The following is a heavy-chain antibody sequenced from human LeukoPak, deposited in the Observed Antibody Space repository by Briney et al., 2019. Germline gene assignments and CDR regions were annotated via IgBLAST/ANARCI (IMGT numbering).Heavy chain of an antibody. CDR3: ARSNANFFDS. J-gene: IGHJ4*02. V-gene: IGHV3-74*01. D-gene: IGHD2-2*01. CDR1: GFTFSSYW. CDR2: INSDGRST. Sequence: RRSLRLSCAAAGFTFSSYWVGCVRQAPRRWLVWLSRINSDGRSTTYAGSVKCPFTISRANAKTTLNLQMSSLRAGDTAVYYCARSNANFFDSWGPETLVSVSS.